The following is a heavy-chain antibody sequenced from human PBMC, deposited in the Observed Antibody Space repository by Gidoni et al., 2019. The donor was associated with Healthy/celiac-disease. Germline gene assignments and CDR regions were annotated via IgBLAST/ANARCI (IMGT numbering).Heavy chain of an antibody. CDR1: GFTFSDYY. J-gene: IGHJ4*02. CDR3: ARTQTYFFDY. V-gene: IGHV3-11*06. D-gene: IGHD2-21*01. CDR2: ISSSSSYT. Sequence: QVQLVESGGGLVKPGGSLRLPCAAPGFTFSDYYMSWIRPAPGQGLEWFSCISSSSSYTNYADSVKGRFTISRDNAKNSLYLQMNSLRAEDTAVYYCARTQTYFFDYWGQGTLVTVSS.